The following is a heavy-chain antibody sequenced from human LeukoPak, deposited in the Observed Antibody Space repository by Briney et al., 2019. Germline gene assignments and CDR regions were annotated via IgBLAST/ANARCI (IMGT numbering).Heavy chain of an antibody. CDR3: ARGNFYDTSGYSRGAFDI. V-gene: IGHV4-61*02. CDR1: GASISSGDYY. D-gene: IGHD3-22*01. J-gene: IGHJ3*02. Sequence: SETLSLTCTVSGASISSGDYYWNWIRQPAGKGLEWIGRIYTSGSTNYNPSLKSRVTISLATSKNQFSLKLKSVTAADTAVYYCARGNFYDTSGYSRGAFDIWGQGTMVTVSS. CDR2: IYTSGST.